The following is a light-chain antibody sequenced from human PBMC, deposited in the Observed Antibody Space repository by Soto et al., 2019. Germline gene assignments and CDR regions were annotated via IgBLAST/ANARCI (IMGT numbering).Light chain of an antibody. CDR2: DAS. Sequence: DIVLTQSPAPLSLSPGDRVTLYCRASQTVGRYLSWYQHSPGQGPRLHVYDASNRATAFPARFSGSGSATVFTLTIGRLVPEDVAVYYGHHRLYGSLNFGQGTRLEIK. CDR3: HHRLYGSLN. CDR1: QTVGRY. J-gene: IGKJ5*01. V-gene: IGKV3-11*01.